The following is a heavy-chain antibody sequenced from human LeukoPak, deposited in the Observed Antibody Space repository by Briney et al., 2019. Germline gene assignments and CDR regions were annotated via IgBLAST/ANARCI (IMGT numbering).Heavy chain of an antibody. CDR1: GYTFTSYY. CDR2: ISAYNGNT. CDR3: ARANYYDSSGYYRL. V-gene: IGHV1-18*04. D-gene: IGHD3-22*01. J-gene: IGHJ4*02. Sequence: ASVKVSCKASGYTFTSYYMHWVRQAPGQGLEWMGWISAYNGNTNYAQKLQGRVTMTTDTSTSTAYMELRSLRSDDTAVYYCARANYYDSSGYYRLWGQGTLVTVSS.